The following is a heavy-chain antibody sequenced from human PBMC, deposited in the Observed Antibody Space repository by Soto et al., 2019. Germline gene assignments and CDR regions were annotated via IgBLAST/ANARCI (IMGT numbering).Heavy chain of an antibody. CDR2: ISANNGNT. CDR1: GYNFNSYG. J-gene: IGHJ4*02. CDR3: ARDHRYCSGGSCYVVDY. D-gene: IGHD2-15*01. V-gene: IGHV1-18*01. Sequence: QVPLVQSGAEVKKPGASVKVSCKASGYNFNSYGISWVRQAPGQGLEWMGWISANNGNTKYAQKVQGRVTMTTDTSTSIAYMELRSLRSDDTAVYYCARDHRYCSGGSCYVVDYWGQGTLVTVSS.